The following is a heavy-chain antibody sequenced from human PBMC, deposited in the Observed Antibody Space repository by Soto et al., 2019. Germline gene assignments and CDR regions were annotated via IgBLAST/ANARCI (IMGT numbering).Heavy chain of an antibody. Sequence: GGSLRLSCAASGFNFATYSMSWVRQAPGKGLEWVAGISDGVDRAYYGDSVKGRFTISRDTSKNILYLHMNSLRAEDTAIYYCARYTAVADPYYFDYLGQGTLVTVSS. V-gene: IGHV3-23*01. CDR1: GFNFATYS. J-gene: IGHJ4*02. D-gene: IGHD6-19*01. CDR3: ARYTAVADPYYFDY. CDR2: ISDGVDRA.